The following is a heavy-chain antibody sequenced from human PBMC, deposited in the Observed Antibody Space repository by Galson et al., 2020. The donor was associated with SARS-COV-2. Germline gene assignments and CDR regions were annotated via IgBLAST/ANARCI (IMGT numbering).Heavy chain of an antibody. Sequence: TLSLTCTVSGGSISSSSYYWGWIRQPPGKGLEWIGSIYYSGSTYYNPSLKSRVTISVDTSKNQFSLKLSSVTAADTAVYYCARCESDFWSGYSGFDPWGQGTLVTVSS. CDR2: IYYSGST. D-gene: IGHD3-3*01. J-gene: IGHJ5*02. V-gene: IGHV4-39*01. CDR3: ARCESDFWSGYSGFDP. CDR1: GGSISSSSYY.